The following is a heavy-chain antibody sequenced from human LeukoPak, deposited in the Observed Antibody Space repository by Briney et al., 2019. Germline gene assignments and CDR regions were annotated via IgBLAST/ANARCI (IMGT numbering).Heavy chain of an antibody. V-gene: IGHV3-48*03. J-gene: IGHJ4*02. Sequence: PGGSLRLSCAASGFTFSSYEMDRVRQAPGKGLEWISYISSRGGTIYYADSVKGRFTISRDNAKNSLYLQMNSLRAEDTALYYCARGLWFGGEEDYWGQGTLVTVSS. CDR3: ARGLWFGGEEDY. CDR2: ISSRGGTI. CDR1: GFTFSSYE. D-gene: IGHD3-10*01.